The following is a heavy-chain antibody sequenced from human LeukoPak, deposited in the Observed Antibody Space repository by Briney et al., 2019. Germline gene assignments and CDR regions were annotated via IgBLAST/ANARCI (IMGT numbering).Heavy chain of an antibody. CDR2: IDSSRSYI. CDR3: VRAARRSMDV. J-gene: IGHJ6*04. Sequence: KSGGSLTLSCAATGFYFTTYAMNCHRQAPGKGLEWVSSIDSSRSYIFYADSVKGRFTISRDNAKNSLYLQINSLRAEDTAVYYCVRAARRSMDVWGKGTTVTVSS. CDR1: GFYFTTYA. V-gene: IGHV3-21*01.